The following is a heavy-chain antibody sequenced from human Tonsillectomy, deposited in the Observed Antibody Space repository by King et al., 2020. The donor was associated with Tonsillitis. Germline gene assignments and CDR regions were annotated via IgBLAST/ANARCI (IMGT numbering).Heavy chain of an antibody. J-gene: IGHJ5*02. CDR3: ARGGEYYYGSGSYSPANWFDP. CDR2: INHSGST. CDR1: GGSFSGYY. V-gene: IGHV4-34*01. D-gene: IGHD3-10*01. Sequence: VQLQQWGAGLLKPSETLSLTCAVYGGSFSGYYWTWIRQPPGKGLEWIGEINHSGSTNYNPSLKSRVTISVDTSKNQLSLKLSSVTAADTAVYYCARGGEYYYGSGSYSPANWFDPWGQGTLVTVSS.